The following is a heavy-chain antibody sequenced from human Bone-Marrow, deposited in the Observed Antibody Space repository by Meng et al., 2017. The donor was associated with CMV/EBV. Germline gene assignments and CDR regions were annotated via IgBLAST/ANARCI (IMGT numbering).Heavy chain of an antibody. CDR1: GFTFSDYY. CDR2: IYTGNGGT. V-gene: IGHV3-23*03. J-gene: IGHJ5*02. CDR3: AKGSKGYDA. Sequence: GAALKISCAASGFTFSDYYMSWIRQAPGKGLEWVSVIYTGNGGTFYADSVKGRFTISRHDSQNTVYLLMNGLRAEDTAVYYCAKGSKGYDAWGQATRVTVSS.